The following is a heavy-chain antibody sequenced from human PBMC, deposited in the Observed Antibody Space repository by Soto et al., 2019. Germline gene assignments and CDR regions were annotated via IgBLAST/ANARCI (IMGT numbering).Heavy chain of an antibody. CDR2: VYSSGGT. Sequence: PSETLSLTCTVSGGSTSSYYWTWIRQPAGKGLEWIGRVYSSGGTHYNPSLKSRVTISIDTSKNQFSLRLLSVTDADTAVYFCARGQRFSDWFDPWGQGTLVTVSS. D-gene: IGHD3-3*01. J-gene: IGHJ5*02. CDR1: GGSTSSYY. CDR3: ARGQRFSDWFDP. V-gene: IGHV4-4*07.